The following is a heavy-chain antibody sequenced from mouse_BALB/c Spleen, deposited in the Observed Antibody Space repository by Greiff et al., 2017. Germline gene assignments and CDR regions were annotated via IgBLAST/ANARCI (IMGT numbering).Heavy chain of an antibody. Sequence: EVQLVESGGGLVKPGGSLKLSCAASGFTFSSYTMSWVRQTPEKRLEWVATISSGGSYTYYPDSVKGRFTISRDNAKNTLYLQMSSLKSEDTAMYYCARGSTTTWFAYWGQGTLVTVSA. CDR1: GFTFSSYT. J-gene: IGHJ3*01. D-gene: IGHD1-1*01. V-gene: IGHV5-6-4*01. CDR2: ISSGGSYT. CDR3: ARGSTTTWFAY.